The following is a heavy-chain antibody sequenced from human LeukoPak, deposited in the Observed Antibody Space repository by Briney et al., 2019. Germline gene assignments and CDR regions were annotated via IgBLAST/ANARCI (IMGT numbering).Heavy chain of an antibody. J-gene: IGHJ5*02. CDR2: ISGSGGST. D-gene: IGHD6-13*01. V-gene: IGHV3-23*01. CDR1: GFTFNSYT. Sequence: QSGGSLRLSCAASGFTFNSYTMSWVRQAPGKGLEWVSAISGSGGSTYYADSVKGRFTISRDNSKNTLYLQMNSLRAEDTAVYYCAKDYLWWQQLETYNWFDPWGQGTLVTVSS. CDR3: AKDYLWWQQLETYNWFDP.